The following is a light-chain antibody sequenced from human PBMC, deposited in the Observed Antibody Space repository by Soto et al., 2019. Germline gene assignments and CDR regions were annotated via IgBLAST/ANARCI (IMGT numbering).Light chain of an antibody. Sequence: QSALTQSASVSGSPGQSITISCTGTSSDVGSYNLVSWYQQRPGKAPKLLIFEGNKRPSGVSDRFSGSKSGNTASLTISGLQADDEAEYFCSSYTAGRTFVFGGGTKVTVL. CDR1: SSDVGSYNL. V-gene: IGLV2-23*03. CDR3: SSYTAGRTFV. J-gene: IGLJ2*01. CDR2: EGN.